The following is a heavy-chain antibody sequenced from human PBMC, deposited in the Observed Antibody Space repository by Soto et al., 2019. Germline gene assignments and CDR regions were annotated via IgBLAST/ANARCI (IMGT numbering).Heavy chain of an antibody. CDR1: GFTFSNYS. Sequence: EVQLEESGGGLVQPGASLRLSCAASGFTFSNYSMNWVRQAPGKGLEWVSYISSGSTTIYYADSVKGRFTISRDNAKNSLFLQMNSLRDEDTAVYYCARMPTLARAYYAILTGYHLDYWGQGTLVTVSS. CDR2: ISSGSTTI. D-gene: IGHD3-9*01. V-gene: IGHV3-48*02. CDR3: ARMPTLARAYYAILTGYHLDY. J-gene: IGHJ4*02.